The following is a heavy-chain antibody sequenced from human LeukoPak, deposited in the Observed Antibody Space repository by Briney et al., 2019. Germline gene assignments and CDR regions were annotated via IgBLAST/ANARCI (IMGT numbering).Heavy chain of an antibody. V-gene: IGHV1-24*01. CDR2: FDPKDGET. CDR1: GYTLTELS. Sequence: ASVKVSCKVSGYTLTELSMHWVRQAPGKGLEWMGSFDPKDGETIYAQKFQGRVTMTEDTSTDTAYMELSSLRSEDTAVYYCARVRKRITMIVVTKAEGWFDPWGQGTLVTVSS. D-gene: IGHD3-22*01. CDR3: ARVRKRITMIVVTKAEGWFDP. J-gene: IGHJ5*02.